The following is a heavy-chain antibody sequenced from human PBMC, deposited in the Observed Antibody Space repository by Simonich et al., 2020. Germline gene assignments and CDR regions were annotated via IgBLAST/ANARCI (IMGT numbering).Heavy chain of an antibody. Sequence: EVQLVESGGGLVKPGGSLRLSCEASGFTFSSYSMNWVRQAPGKGLEWVSSISSSSSYIYYADSVKGRFTISRDNAKNSLYLQMNSLRAEDTAVYYCARGSTENWYFDLWGRGTLVTVSS. CDR2: ISSSSSYI. D-gene: IGHD2-2*01. CDR3: ARGSTENWYFDL. J-gene: IGHJ2*01. CDR1: GFTFSSYS. V-gene: IGHV3-21*01.